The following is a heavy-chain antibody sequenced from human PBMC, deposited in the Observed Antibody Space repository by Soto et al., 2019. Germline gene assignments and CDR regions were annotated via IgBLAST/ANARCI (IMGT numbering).Heavy chain of an antibody. D-gene: IGHD1-1*01. CDR3: AQQYNWNFDH. Sequence: QITLEESGPTLVKATQTLTLTCALSGFTLNTHGMGVSWVRQPPGKAPEWLALIYWDDSKYYSPSLESRLTVTKVTSKNQVVLTMTNMDPGETATYFCAQQYNWNFDHWGRGTLITVSS. CDR2: IYWDDSK. CDR1: GFTLNTHGMG. V-gene: IGHV2-5*02. J-gene: IGHJ4*02.